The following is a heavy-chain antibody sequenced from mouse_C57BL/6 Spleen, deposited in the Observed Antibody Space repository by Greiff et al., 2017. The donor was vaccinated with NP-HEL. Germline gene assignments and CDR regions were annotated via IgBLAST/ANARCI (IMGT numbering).Heavy chain of an antibody. Sequence: ESGPGLVKPSQSLSLTRSVTGYSITSGHYWIWIRQFPGNKLEWMGYISYDGNNNYNPSLKNRISIARDTSKNQFFLKLNTVTTEDTATYYCTREGNYYAMDYWGQGTSVTVSS. CDR1: GYSITSGHY. CDR3: TREGNYYAMDY. V-gene: IGHV3-6*01. J-gene: IGHJ4*01. CDR2: ISYDGNN.